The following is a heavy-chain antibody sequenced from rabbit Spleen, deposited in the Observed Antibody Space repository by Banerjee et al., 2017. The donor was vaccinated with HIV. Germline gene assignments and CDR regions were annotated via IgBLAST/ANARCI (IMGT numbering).Heavy chain of an antibody. CDR1: GFSFSDRDV. CDR2: INTATGKA. D-gene: IGHD8-1*01. V-gene: IGHV1S45*01. J-gene: IGHJ3*01. CDR3: ARDSGSSFSSYGMDL. Sequence: QEQLEESGGGLVKPEGSLTLTCKASGFSFSDRDVMCWVRQAPGKGLQWIACINTATGKAVYASWAKGRFTISKTSSNTVTLQMTSLTAADTATYFCARDSGSSFSSYGMDLWGQGTLVTVS.